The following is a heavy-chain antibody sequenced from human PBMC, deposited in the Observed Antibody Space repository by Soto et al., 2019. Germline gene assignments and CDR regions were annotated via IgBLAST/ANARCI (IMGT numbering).Heavy chain of an antibody. J-gene: IGHJ6*02. V-gene: IGHV3-7*03. Sequence: EVQLVESGGGLVQPGGSLRLSCVTSGFTFSAYCMTLVRQTPGKGLEWVANIKEDGSEKYYLASVKGRFTVSRDNAKSSLYLQVNSLRAEDTAVYFCARGIAVAGTAYSSYGMDFWGQGTTVTVSS. CDR1: GFTFSAYC. CDR2: IKEDGSEK. D-gene: IGHD6-19*01. CDR3: ARGIAVAGTAYSSYGMDF.